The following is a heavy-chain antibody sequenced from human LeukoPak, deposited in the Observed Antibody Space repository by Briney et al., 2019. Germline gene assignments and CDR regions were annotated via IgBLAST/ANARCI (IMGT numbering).Heavy chain of an antibody. V-gene: IGHV4-30-2*03. Sequence: ASQTLSLTCAVSGGSISSGGYSWSWIRQPPGKGLEWIGYIYHSGSTYYNPSLKSRVTISVDTSKNQFSLKLSSVTAADTAVYYCARLDTDYSNSGGWGQGTLVTVSS. CDR3: ARLDTDYSNSGG. J-gene: IGHJ4*02. D-gene: IGHD4-4*01. CDR2: IYHSGST. CDR1: GGSISSGGYS.